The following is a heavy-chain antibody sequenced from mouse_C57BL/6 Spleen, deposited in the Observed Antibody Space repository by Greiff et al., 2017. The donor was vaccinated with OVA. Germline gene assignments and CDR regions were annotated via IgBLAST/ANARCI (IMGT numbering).Heavy chain of an antibody. CDR3: ARVDPTYAMDY. CDR2: INYDGSST. V-gene: IGHV5-16*01. J-gene: IGHJ4*01. Sequence: EVHLVESEGGLVQPGSSMKLSCTASGFTFSDYYMAWVRQVPEKGLEWVANINYDGSSTYYLDSLKSRFIISRDNAKNILYLQMSSLKSEDTATYYCARVDPTYAMDYWGQVTSVTVSS. CDR1: GFTFSDYY.